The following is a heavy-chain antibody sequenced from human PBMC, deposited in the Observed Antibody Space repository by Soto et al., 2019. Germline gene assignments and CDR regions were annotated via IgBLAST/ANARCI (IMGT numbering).Heavy chain of an antibody. CDR2: ISGSGGST. V-gene: IGHV3-23*01. D-gene: IGHD3-22*01. CDR3: AKPYYDSSGSRHYFDY. J-gene: IGHJ4*02. CDR1: GFTFSSYA. Sequence: PGGSLRLSCAASGFTFSSYAMSWVRQAPGKGLEWVSAISGSGGSTYYADSVKGRFTISRDNSKNTLYLQMNSLRAEDTAVYYCAKPYYDSSGSRHYFDYWGQGTLVTVSS.